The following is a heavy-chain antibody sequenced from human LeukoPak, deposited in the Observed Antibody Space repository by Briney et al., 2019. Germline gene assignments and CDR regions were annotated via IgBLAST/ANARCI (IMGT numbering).Heavy chain of an antibody. V-gene: IGHV4-39*01. J-gene: IGHJ4*02. CDR3: ARLSSGHSYGYPIDY. CDR2: IYYSGST. CDR1: GGSISSSSHY. D-gene: IGHD5-18*01. Sequence: SETLSLTCTVSGGSISSSSHYWGWIRQPPGKGLEWIGSIYYSGSTYYNPSLKSRVTISVDTSKNQFSLKLSSVTAADTAVYYCARLSSGHSYGYPIDYWRQGTLVTVSA.